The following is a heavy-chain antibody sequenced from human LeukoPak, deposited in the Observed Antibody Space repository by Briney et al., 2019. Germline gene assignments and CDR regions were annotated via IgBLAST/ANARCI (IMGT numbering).Heavy chain of an antibody. D-gene: IGHD3-22*01. CDR2: ISSSSSYI. J-gene: IGHJ4*02. V-gene: IGHV3-21*01. CDR1: GFTFSNYN. Sequence: GGSLRLSCAASGFTFSNYNMNWVRQAPGKGLEWVSYISSSSSYIYYEDSVKGRFTISRDNAKNSLYLQMNSLRAEDTAVYYCARDLGDYDSSGFYSVPYYWGQGTLVTVSS. CDR3: ARDLGDYDSSGFYSVPYY.